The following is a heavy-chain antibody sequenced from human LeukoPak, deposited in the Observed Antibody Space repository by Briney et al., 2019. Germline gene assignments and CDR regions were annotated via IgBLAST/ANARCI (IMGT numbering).Heavy chain of an antibody. CDR1: GYTFTGYY. V-gene: IGHV1-2*02. CDR3: ARGTRISYYGSGSYYKD. Sequence: GASVKVSCKASGYTFTGYYMHWVRQAPGRGLEWMGWINPNSGGTNYAQKFQGRVTMTRDTSISTAYMELSRLRSDDTAVYYCARGTRISYYGSGSYYKDWGQGTLVTVSS. CDR2: INPNSGGT. D-gene: IGHD3-10*01. J-gene: IGHJ4*02.